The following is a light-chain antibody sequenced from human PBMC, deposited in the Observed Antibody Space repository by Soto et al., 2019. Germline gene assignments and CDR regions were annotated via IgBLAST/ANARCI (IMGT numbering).Light chain of an antibody. CDR2: AAS. CDR3: QQYYSYPTST. Sequence: PIAHSPSSLSSSTRERETITRRASQGISSYLAWYQQKPGKAPKLLIYAASTLQSGVPSRFSGSGSGTDFTLTISCLQSEDFATYYCQQYYSYPTSTFGQGTRLEIK. CDR1: QGISSY. V-gene: IGKV1-8*01. J-gene: IGKJ5*01.